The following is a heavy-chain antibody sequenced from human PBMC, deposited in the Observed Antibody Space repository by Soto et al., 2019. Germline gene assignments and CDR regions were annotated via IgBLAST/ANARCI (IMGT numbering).Heavy chain of an antibody. D-gene: IGHD4-17*01. CDR3: ARVPLYGDDQDYYYMDV. J-gene: IGHJ6*03. V-gene: IGHV3-53*04. CDR2: LYTGGST. CDR1: GVTVSSNY. Sequence: GGSLRLSCAASGVTVSSNYMSWVRQAPGKGLEWVAILYTGGSTYSADYADSVKGRFIISRHNSKNILYLQMNSLRGDDTAVYYCARVPLYGDDQDYYYMDVWGKGTTVTVSS.